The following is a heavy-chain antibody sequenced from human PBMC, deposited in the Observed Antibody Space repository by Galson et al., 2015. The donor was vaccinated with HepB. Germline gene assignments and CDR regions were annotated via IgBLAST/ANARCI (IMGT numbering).Heavy chain of an antibody. Sequence: SLRLSCAASGFTFSSYAMSWVRQAPGKGLEWVSAISGSGGSTYYADSVKGRFTISRDNSKNTLYLQMNSLRAEDTAVYYCAKDLITFGGVIVEGVGDDYWGQGTLVTVSS. CDR1: GFTFSSYA. CDR2: ISGSGGST. J-gene: IGHJ4*02. CDR3: AKDLITFGGVIVEGVGDDY. V-gene: IGHV3-23*01. D-gene: IGHD3-16*02.